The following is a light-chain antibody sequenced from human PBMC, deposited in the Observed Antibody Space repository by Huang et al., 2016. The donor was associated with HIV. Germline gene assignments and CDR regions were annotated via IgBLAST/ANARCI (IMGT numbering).Light chain of an antibody. J-gene: IGKJ4*01. CDR2: GSS. CDR1: RSVSTN. Sequence: IEMTQSPATLSVSPGERVTLSCMANRSVSTNLAWYQQRPGQAPRLLIYGSSTRAPGFPARFSGSGSGTDFSLTISSLQSEDFALYYCHQYNNWLLSFGGGTRVDI. CDR3: HQYNNWLLS. V-gene: IGKV3-15*01.